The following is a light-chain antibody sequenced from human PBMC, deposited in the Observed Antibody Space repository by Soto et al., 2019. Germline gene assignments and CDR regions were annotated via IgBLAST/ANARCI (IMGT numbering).Light chain of an antibody. V-gene: IGLV2-8*01. CDR3: CAYAGINTVI. CDR2: RVT. J-gene: IGLJ2*01. CDR1: SSDVGGYNY. Sequence: QSVLTQPPSASGSPGQSVTISCTGTSSDVGGYNYVSWYQQHPGKAPKLLMFRVTERPSGVPDRFSGSKSGNTASLTVSGLQAEDEADYYCCAYAGINTVIFCGGTKLTVL.